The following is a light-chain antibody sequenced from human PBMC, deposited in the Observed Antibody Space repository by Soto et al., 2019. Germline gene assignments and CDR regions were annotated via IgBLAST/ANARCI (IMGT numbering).Light chain of an antibody. CDR2: NNN. CDR1: TSNIGSKT. J-gene: IGLJ2*01. CDR3: ATWDDSPPAV. V-gene: IGLV1-44*01. Sequence: QLVLTQPPSASGTPGQRVTISCSGSTSNIGSKTVSWYQQLPGSAPRVLIYNNNERPSGVPDRFSGSKSGTSASLAISGLQSEDEADYYCATWDDSPPAVFGGGTKVTVL.